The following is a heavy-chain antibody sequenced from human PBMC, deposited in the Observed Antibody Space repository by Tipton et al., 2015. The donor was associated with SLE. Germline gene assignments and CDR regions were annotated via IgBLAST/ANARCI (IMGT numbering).Heavy chain of an antibody. D-gene: IGHD1-26*01. V-gene: IGHV4-38-2*01. J-gene: IGHJ3*02. CDR3: ARQVGAKAFDI. Sequence: TLSLTCVVSGYSIRSDYYWGWIRQPPGKGLEWIGSFFHSGRTYYNPSLKSRVTISVDTSKNQFSLKLSSVTAADTAVYYCARQVGAKAFDIWGQGTMVTVSS. CDR1: GYSIRSDYY. CDR2: FFHSGRT.